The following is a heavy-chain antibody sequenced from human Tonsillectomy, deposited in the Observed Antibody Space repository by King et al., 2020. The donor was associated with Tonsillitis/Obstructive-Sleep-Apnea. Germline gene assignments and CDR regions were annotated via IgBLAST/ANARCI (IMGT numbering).Heavy chain of an antibody. Sequence: QLQESGPGLVKPSETLSLTCTVSGGSISSSSYYWGWIRQPPGQGLEWIGSIYYSGSTYYNPSLKSRVTISVDTSKNQFSLKLSSVTAADTAVYYCARQGCSSTSCYSWFDPWGQGTLVTVSS. CDR1: GGSISSSSYY. CDR3: ARQGCSSTSCYSWFDP. V-gene: IGHV4-39*01. CDR2: IYYSGST. D-gene: IGHD2-2*01. J-gene: IGHJ5*02.